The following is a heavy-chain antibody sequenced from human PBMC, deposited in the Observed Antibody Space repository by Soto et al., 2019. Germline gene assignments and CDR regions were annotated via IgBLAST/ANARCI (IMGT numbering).Heavy chain of an antibody. Sequence: QLQLQESGPGLVKPSETLSLTCTVSGGAISSSTSSDYYWDWVRQPPGEAPEWIGSIYYNGKTYYHPSLKSRVTISADTSKNEFSLNLRSVTAADTAVYYCARHAVNGDHDYWGQGTLVTVSS. J-gene: IGHJ4*02. CDR1: GGAISSSTSSDYY. V-gene: IGHV4-39*01. CDR2: IYYNGKT. D-gene: IGHD4-17*01. CDR3: ARHAVNGDHDY.